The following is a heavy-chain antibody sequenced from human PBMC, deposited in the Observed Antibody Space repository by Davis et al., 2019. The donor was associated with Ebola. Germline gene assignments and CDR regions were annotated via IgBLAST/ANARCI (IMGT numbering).Heavy chain of an antibody. D-gene: IGHD3-3*01. CDR2: INSDGSST. CDR3: ARGGFWSGYPRGDDYYYYGMDV. V-gene: IGHV3-74*01. CDR1: GFTFSSYW. J-gene: IGHJ6*04. Sequence: GESLKISCAASGFTFSSYWMHWVRQAPGKGLVWVSRINSDGSSTSYADSVKGRFTISRDNAKNTLYLQMNSLRAEDTAVYYCARGGFWSGYPRGDDYYYYGMDVWGKGTTVTVSS.